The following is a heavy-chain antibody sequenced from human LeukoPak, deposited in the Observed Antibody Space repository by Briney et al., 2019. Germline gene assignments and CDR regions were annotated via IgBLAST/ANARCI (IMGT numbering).Heavy chain of an antibody. D-gene: IGHD1-26*01. CDR2: IKGDESAK. CDR3: ARDVGGSLDY. CDR1: GFTFTTYW. V-gene: IGHV3-7*01. J-gene: IGHJ4*02. Sequence: GGSLRLSCVASGFTFTTYWMAWVRQAPGKGLEWVANIKGDESAKHQADSVKGRFTISRDNAQNSVYLQMSSLRVEDTAVYYCARDVGGSLDYWGQGTLVTVSS.